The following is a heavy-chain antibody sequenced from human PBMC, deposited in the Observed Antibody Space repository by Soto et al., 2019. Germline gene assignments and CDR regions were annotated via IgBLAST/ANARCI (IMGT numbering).Heavy chain of an antibody. D-gene: IGHD1-1*01. CDR1: GFTFSSYG. CDR2: ISYGGSNK. V-gene: IGHV3-30*18. J-gene: IGHJ5*02. Sequence: GGSLRLSCAASGFTFSSYGMHWVRQAPGKGLEWVAVISYGGSNKYYADSVKGRFTISRDNSKNTLYLQMNSLRAEDTAVYYCAKDGTNPAGTGDNWLDPWGQRTLVTVSS. CDR3: AKDGTNPAGTGDNWLDP.